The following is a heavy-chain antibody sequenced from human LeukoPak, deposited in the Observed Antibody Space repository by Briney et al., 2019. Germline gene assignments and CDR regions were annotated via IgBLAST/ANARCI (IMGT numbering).Heavy chain of an antibody. V-gene: IGHV3-23*01. Sequence: GGSLRLSCAASGFTFDDYAMNWVRQAPGKGLEWVSTISGGGGSTYYADSVKGRFTISRDNSKNTLYLQVNSLRAEDTAVYYCAKGGKWDVTPFDYWGQGTLVTVSS. CDR2: ISGGGGST. D-gene: IGHD1-26*01. CDR3: AKGGKWDVTPFDY. CDR1: GFTFDDYA. J-gene: IGHJ4*02.